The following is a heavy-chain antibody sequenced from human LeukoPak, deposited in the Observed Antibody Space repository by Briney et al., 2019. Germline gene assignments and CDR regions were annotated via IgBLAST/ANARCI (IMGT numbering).Heavy chain of an antibody. J-gene: IGHJ5*01. CDR3: SRTSGSYWWCDS. CDR1: GYTFTSYG. Sequence: GASVKVSCKASGYTFTSYGISWVRQAPGQGLEWMGWISAYNGDTNYAQKLQGRVTMTTDTYTSKAYLELRSLRSNDRAAYLFSRTSGSYWWCDSWGQGTLVTVSS. CDR2: ISAYNGDT. V-gene: IGHV1-18*01. D-gene: IGHD1-26*01.